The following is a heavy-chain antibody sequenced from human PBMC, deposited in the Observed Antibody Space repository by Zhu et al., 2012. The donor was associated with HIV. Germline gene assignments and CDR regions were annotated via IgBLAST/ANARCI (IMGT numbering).Heavy chain of an antibody. CDR3: ARALVGGRFGEFDC. J-gene: IGHJ4*03. Sequence: QVQLQESGPGLVKPSETLSLTCSVSGASISSHYWSWIRQPPGRGLEWIGYISYSGTTNYNPSLKSRVTISVDTSRNQFSLKLTSVTAADTAVYYCARALVGGRFGEFDCWGQGPWSTVSS. CDR2: ISYSGTT. D-gene: IGHD3-10*01. V-gene: IGHV4-59*11. CDR1: GASISSHY.